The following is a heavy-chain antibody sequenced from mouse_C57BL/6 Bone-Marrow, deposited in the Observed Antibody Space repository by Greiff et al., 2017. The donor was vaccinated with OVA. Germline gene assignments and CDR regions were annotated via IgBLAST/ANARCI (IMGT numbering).Heavy chain of an antibody. D-gene: IGHD4-1*01. CDR2: IWGGGST. V-gene: IGHV2-9*01. CDR3: AKRTGTNYYAMDD. J-gene: IGHJ4*01. CDR1: GFSLTSYG. Sequence: QVQLQQSGPGLVAPSQSLSITCTVSGFSLTSYGVDWVRQPPGKGLEWLGVIWGGGSTNYNSALMSRLSISKDNSKSQGFLKMNRLQTDDTAMDYCAKRTGTNYYAMDDWGQGTSVTVSS.